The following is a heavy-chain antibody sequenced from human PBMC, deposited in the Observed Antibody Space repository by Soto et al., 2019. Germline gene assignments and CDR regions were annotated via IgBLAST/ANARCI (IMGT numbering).Heavy chain of an antibody. CDR3: AADSAPHRGYVSDY. Sequence: GASVKVSCKASGFTFTSSAMQWVRQARGQRLEWIGWIVVGSGNTNYAQKFQERVTITRDMSTSTAYMELSSLRSEDTAVYYCAADSAPHRGYVSDYWGQGTLVTVSS. CDR2: IVVGSGNT. V-gene: IGHV1-58*02. CDR1: GFTFTSSA. D-gene: IGHD5-12*01. J-gene: IGHJ4*02.